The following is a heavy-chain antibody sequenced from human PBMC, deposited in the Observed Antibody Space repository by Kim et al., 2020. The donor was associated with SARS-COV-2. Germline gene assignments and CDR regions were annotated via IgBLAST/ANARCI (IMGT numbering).Heavy chain of an antibody. CDR2: I. CDR3: ARDDNGDYLDY. V-gene: IGHV3-11*01. D-gene: IGHD4-17*01. J-gene: IGHJ4*02. Sequence: IYYADSVKGRFTISRDNAKNSLYLQMNSLRAEDTAVYYCARDDNGDYLDYWGQGTLVTVSS.